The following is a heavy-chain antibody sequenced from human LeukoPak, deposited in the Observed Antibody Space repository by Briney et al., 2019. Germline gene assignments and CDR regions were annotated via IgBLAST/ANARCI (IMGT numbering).Heavy chain of an antibody. CDR1: GGTFSSYA. Sequence: GASVKVSCKASGGTFSSYAISWVRQAPGQGLEWMGWINPNSGSTNYAQKFQGRVSVTRDTSISTGYMELSRLRSDDTAVYYCARDAYAGSGYYTFYVGYFDLWGRGTLVTVSS. CDR3: ARDAYAGSGYYTFYVGYFDL. CDR2: INPNSGST. J-gene: IGHJ2*01. D-gene: IGHD3-22*01. V-gene: IGHV1-2*02.